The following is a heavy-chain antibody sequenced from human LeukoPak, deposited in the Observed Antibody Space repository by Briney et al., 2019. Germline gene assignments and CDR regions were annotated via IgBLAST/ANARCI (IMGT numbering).Heavy chain of an antibody. D-gene: IGHD3-10*01. Sequence: WETLSLTCTVSGGSINIYYWSWIRQPAGKGLEWIGYIYYSGSTNYNPSLKSRVTISVDTSKNQLTLKMTSVTAADTAVYYCARDRRFGESPSRFFDPWGQGTLVTVSS. J-gene: IGHJ5*02. V-gene: IGHV4-59*01. CDR2: IYYSGST. CDR3: ARDRRFGESPSRFFDP. CDR1: GGSINIYY.